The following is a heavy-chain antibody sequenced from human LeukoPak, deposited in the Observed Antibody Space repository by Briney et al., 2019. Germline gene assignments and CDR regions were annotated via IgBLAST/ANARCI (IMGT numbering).Heavy chain of an antibody. CDR3: ARDSMSPYYYDSRGCDY. J-gene: IGHJ4*02. CDR1: GFTFSSYA. V-gene: IGHV3-30-3*01. D-gene: IGHD3-22*01. Sequence: QAGGSLRLSCAASGFTFSSYAMHWVRQAPGKGLEWVAVISYDGSNKYYADSVKGRFTISRDNSKNTLYLQMNSLRAEDTAVYYCARDSMSPYYYDSRGCDYWGQGTLVTVSS. CDR2: ISYDGSNK.